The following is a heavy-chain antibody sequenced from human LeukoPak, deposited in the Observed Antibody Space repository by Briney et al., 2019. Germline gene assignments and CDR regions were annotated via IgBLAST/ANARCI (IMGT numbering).Heavy chain of an antibody. CDR3: ARDDSSGIGGAFDI. D-gene: IGHD3-22*01. J-gene: IGHJ3*02. V-gene: IGHV1-69*13. CDR1: GGTFSSYA. Sequence: SVKVSCKASGGTFSSYAISWVRQAPGQGLEWMGGIIPIFGTANYAQKFQGRVTITADESTSTAYMELSSLRSEDTAVYYCARDDSSGIGGAFDIWGQGTMVTVSS. CDR2: IIPIFGTA.